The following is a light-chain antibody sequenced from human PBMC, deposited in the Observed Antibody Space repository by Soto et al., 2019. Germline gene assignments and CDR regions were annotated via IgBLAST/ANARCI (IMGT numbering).Light chain of an antibody. CDR3: QQRSNWPPGRT. Sequence: EIVLTQSPATLSLSPGERATLSCRASQSVSSYLAWYQQKPGQATRLLIYDASNRATGIPARFSGSGSGTDFTLTISSLEPEDFPVYYCQQRSNWPPGRTFGQGTKVEIK. J-gene: IGKJ1*01. CDR2: DAS. V-gene: IGKV3-11*01. CDR1: QSVSSY.